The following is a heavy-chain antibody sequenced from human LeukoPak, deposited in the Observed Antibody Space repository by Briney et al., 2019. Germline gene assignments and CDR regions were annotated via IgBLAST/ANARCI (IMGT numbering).Heavy chain of an antibody. Sequence: SETLSLTCAVYGGSFSGYYWSWIRQPPGKGLEWIGEINHSGSTNYNPSLKSRVTISLDTSRNQFSLKLNSVTAADTAVYYCAKSNGYGLVDIWGQGTMVTVSS. V-gene: IGHV4-34*01. CDR2: INHSGST. CDR1: GGSFSGYY. D-gene: IGHD3-10*01. CDR3: AKSNGYGLVDI. J-gene: IGHJ3*02.